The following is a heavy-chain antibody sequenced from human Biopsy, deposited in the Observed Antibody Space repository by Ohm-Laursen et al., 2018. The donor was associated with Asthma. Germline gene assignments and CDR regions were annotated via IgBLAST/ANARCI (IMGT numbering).Heavy chain of an antibody. D-gene: IGHD3-10*01. V-gene: IGHV1-18*01. CDR3: ARAVDYSHYYGIDV. J-gene: IGHJ6*02. CDR2: ISVYNGNT. Sequence: PSVKVSCKTSGYTFNSAGITWVRQAPGQGLEWMGWISVYNGNTKVAQKLQDRVTMITDTSTSTAYMELRSLRSDGTAVYFCARAVDYSHYYGIDVWGQGTTVTVS. CDR1: GYTFNSAG.